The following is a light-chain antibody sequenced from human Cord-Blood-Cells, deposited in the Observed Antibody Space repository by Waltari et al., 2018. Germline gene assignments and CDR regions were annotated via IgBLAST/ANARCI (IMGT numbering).Light chain of an antibody. CDR3: QQYNNWPPYT. Sequence: EIVMTQSPATLSVSPGERATLSCRASQSFSSNLAWYQQKPGQAPRLLIYGASTRATGIPARFSGSGSGTEFTLTISSLHSEDFAVYYCQQYNNWPPYTFGQGTKLEIK. V-gene: IGKV3-15*01. CDR1: QSFSSN. J-gene: IGKJ2*01. CDR2: GAS.